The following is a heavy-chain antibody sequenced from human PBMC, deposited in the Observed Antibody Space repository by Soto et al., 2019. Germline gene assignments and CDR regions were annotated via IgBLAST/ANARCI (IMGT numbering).Heavy chain of an antibody. Sequence: SETLSLTCTVSGGSIRSSSYYWGWIRQPPGKGLEWIGSIYYSGSTYYNPSLKSRVTISVDTSKNQFSLKLSSVTAADTAVYYCARLVVVVAATRWFDPWGQGTLVTVSS. CDR2: IYYSGST. CDR1: GGSIRSSSYY. J-gene: IGHJ5*02. V-gene: IGHV4-39*01. D-gene: IGHD2-15*01. CDR3: ARLVVVVAATRWFDP.